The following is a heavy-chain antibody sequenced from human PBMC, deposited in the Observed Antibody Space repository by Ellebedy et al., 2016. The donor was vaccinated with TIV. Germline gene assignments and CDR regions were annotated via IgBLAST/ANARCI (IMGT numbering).Heavy chain of an antibody. J-gene: IGHJ3*02. Sequence: GGSLRLSXAASGFTFSSYSMNWVRQAPGKGLEWVSSISSSSSYIYYADSVKGRFTISRDNAKNTLYLQMNSLRAEDTAVYYCAKPPDYYDSSGYLGSLAFDIWGQGTMVTVSS. D-gene: IGHD3-22*01. CDR3: AKPPDYYDSSGYLGSLAFDI. CDR2: ISSSSSYI. CDR1: GFTFSSYS. V-gene: IGHV3-21*04.